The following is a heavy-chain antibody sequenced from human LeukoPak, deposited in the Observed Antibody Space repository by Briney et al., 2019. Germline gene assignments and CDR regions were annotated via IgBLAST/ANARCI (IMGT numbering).Heavy chain of an antibody. CDR3: ARDYCSGGSCRFDD. D-gene: IGHD2-15*01. V-gene: IGHV1-2*02. CDR1: GYTFTGYY. Sequence: ASVKVSCKASGYTFTGYYMHWVRQAPGQGLEWMGWINPNSGGTNYAQKFQGRVTMTRDTSISTAYMELSRLRSDDTAVYYCARDYCSGGSCRFDDWGQGTLVTVSS. J-gene: IGHJ4*02. CDR2: INPNSGGT.